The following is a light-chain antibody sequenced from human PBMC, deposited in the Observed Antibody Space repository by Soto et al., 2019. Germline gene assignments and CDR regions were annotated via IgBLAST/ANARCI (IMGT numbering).Light chain of an antibody. J-gene: IGLJ2*01. CDR2: GDN. CDR3: QSHDSSLTHLV. V-gene: IGLV1-40*01. CDR1: SSNIGSYYD. Sequence: QSVLTQPPSVSGAPGQRVTIPCTGSSSNIGSYYDVHWYQQLPGTVPKLLIYGDNNRPSGVPDRFSGSKSGPSASLAITGLHAEDEADYYCQSHDSSLTHLVFGGGTNLTVL.